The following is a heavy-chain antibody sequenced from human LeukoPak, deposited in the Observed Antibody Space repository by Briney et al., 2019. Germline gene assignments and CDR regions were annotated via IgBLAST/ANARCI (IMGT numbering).Heavy chain of an antibody. Sequence: PGGSLRLSCAAPGFTFSTNSMNRVRQAPGKGLVWVSRMNSDGSDPSYADSVKGRFTISRDNAKNTLCLQMKSLRAEDTAVYYCARDGTFSGSSNYYYIDVWGKGTTVTISS. D-gene: IGHD3-10*01. CDR2: MNSDGSDP. J-gene: IGHJ6*03. CDR1: GFTFSTNS. V-gene: IGHV3-74*01. CDR3: ARDGTFSGSSNYYYIDV.